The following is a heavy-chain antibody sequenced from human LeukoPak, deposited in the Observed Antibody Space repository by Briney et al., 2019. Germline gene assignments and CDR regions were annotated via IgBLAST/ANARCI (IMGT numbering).Heavy chain of an antibody. V-gene: IGHV1-18*04. CDR1: GYTFTSYG. D-gene: IGHD3-9*01. CDR3: ARAGDYDILTGDRWDLFDS. Sequence: ASVKVSCKASGYTFTSYGISWVRQAPGQGLEWMGWISAYNGNTNYAQKLQGRVTMTTDTSTSTAYMELRSLRSDDTAVYYCARAGDYDILTGDRWDLFDSWGQGTLVTVSS. CDR2: ISAYNGNT. J-gene: IGHJ4*02.